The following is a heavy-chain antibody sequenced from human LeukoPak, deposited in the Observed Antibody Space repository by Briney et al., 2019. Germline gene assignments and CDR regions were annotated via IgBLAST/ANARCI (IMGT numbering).Heavy chain of an antibody. CDR1: GYTFTGYY. CDR2: INPNSGGT. Sequence: GASVTVSCKASGYTFTGYYMHWVRQAPGQGLEWMGWINPNSGGTNYAQKLQGRVTMTRDTSISTAYMELSRLRSDDTAVYYCARGDCSSTSCHLAYWGQGTLVTVSS. CDR3: ARGDCSSTSCHLAY. J-gene: IGHJ4*02. D-gene: IGHD2-2*01. V-gene: IGHV1-2*02.